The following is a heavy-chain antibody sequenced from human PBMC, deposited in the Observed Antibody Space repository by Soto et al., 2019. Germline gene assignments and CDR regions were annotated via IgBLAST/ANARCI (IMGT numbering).Heavy chain of an antibody. D-gene: IGHD5-18*01. CDR2: INPSGGST. Sequence: QVQLVQSGAEVKKPGASVKVSCKASGYTFTSYYMHWMRQAPGQGLEWMGIINPSGGSTSYAQKFQGRVTMTRDTSTSTVYMELSILSSEDTALYYCARVEAAINYWGQGTLVTVSS. J-gene: IGHJ4*02. CDR1: GYTFTSYY. CDR3: ARVEAAINY. V-gene: IGHV1-46*01.